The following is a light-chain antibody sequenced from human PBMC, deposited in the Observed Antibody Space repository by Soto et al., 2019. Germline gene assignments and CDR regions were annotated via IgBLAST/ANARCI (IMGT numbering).Light chain of an antibody. V-gene: IGKV3-20*01. Sequence: EIVLTQYPGTLSLSPGARATXSCRASQSYSSNFLAWYHGTRGQAHRLLIYGASNRATGIPDRFSGSGSGTDLTLTIRRLEPEDFAVYYCQQYRSSGTFGQGTKVDIK. J-gene: IGKJ1*01. CDR1: QSYSSNF. CDR3: QQYRSSGT. CDR2: GAS.